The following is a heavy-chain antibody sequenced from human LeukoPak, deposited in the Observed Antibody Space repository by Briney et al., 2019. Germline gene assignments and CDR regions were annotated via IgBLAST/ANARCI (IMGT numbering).Heavy chain of an antibody. Sequence: SETLSLTCTVSGGSVSNYYWSWIRQSPGKGLEWIGYIYYTETSYNPSLKSRVTISADTSRNQFSLKLYSVTAADTAVYYCAARKLGNDYWGQGTLVTVSS. J-gene: IGHJ4*02. V-gene: IGHV4-59*02. D-gene: IGHD7-27*01. CDR2: IYYTET. CDR3: AARKLGNDY. CDR1: GGSVSNYY.